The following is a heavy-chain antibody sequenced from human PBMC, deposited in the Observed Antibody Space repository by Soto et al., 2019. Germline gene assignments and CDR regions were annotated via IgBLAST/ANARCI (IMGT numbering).Heavy chain of an antibody. J-gene: IGHJ4*02. CDR3: ARDRDAFYTH. D-gene: IGHD3-10*01. V-gene: IGHV1-18*01. CDR1: GYTFTNYG. Sequence: QVQLVQSGAEVRKPGASVKVSCKASGYTFTNYGVSWVRQAPGQGLEWMGWIGAYHGNTNYAEKFKGGVTLTTDTSTTTAYMERTSLDSDDTAVYYCARDRDAFYTHWGQGTLVTVSS. CDR2: IGAYHGNT.